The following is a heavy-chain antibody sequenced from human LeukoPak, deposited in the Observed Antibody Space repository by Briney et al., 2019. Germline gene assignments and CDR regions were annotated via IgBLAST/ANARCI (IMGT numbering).Heavy chain of an antibody. J-gene: IGHJ5*02. CDR3: AKRRRYYGSWDYYRDP. CDR1: GFTFSSYA. Sequence: GSLRLSCAASGFTFSSYAMSWVRQAPGRGLVWVSSISGSGTNTYYADSVKGRFTISRDNSRNQLFLQLSSLRVEDTAVYYCAKRRRYYGSWDYYRDPWGQGTLVTVSS. CDR2: ISGSGTNT. D-gene: IGHD3-10*01. V-gene: IGHV3-23*01.